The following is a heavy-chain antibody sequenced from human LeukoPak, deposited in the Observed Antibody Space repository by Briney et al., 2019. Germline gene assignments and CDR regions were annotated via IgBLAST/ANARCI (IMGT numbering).Heavy chain of an antibody. CDR1: GGSISSYY. D-gene: IGHD5-12*01. CDR2: IYYSGST. V-gene: IGHV4-59*12. J-gene: IGHJ4*02. Sequence: PETLSLTCTVSGGSISSYYWSWIRQPPGKGLEWIGYIYYSGSTNYNPSLKSRVTISVDTSKNQFSLKLSSVTAADTAVYYCARERLRFDDWGQGTLVTVSS. CDR3: ARERLRFDD.